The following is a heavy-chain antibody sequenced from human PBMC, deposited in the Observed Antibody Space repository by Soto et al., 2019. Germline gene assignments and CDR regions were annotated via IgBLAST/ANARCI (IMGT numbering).Heavy chain of an antibody. D-gene: IGHD3-22*01. CDR2: IIPIFGTA. Sequence: SVKVSCKASGGTFSSCAISWVRQAPGQGLEWMGGIIPIFGTANYAQKFQGRVTITADESTSTAYMELSSLRSEDTAVYYCARGGYGYYYDSSGPYDAFDIWGQGTMVTVSS. CDR3: ARGGYGYYYDSSGPYDAFDI. V-gene: IGHV1-69*13. CDR1: GGTFSSCA. J-gene: IGHJ3*02.